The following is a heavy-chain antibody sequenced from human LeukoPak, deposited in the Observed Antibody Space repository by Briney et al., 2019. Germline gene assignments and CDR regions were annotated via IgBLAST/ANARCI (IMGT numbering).Heavy chain of an antibody. Sequence: GGSLRLSCAASGFTFNTYWMIWVRQAPGKGLEWVANIDQGGSTKYYVDSLKGRFTISRDNAKNSLYLQMDSLRAEDTAVYYCVRDKGGRSGAIYYDAFDVWGQGTMVTVSS. V-gene: IGHV3-7*01. CDR1: GFTFNTYW. CDR3: VRDKGGRSGAIYYDAFDV. CDR2: IDQGGSTK. J-gene: IGHJ3*01. D-gene: IGHD1-26*01.